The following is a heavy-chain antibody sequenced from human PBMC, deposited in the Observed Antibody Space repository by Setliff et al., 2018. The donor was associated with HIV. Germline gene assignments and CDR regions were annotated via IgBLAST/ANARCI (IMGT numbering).Heavy chain of an antibody. V-gene: IGHV4-4*08. CDR2: IHTSGST. CDR3: ARVANSRGYSYGTLAGFDY. D-gene: IGHD5-18*01. Sequence: SETLSLTCAVSGDSMSGYYWSWIRQSPGKKLEWIGYIHTSGSTNYNPSLKSRVTISLDTSNDRFSLRLSSATAADTAVYYCARVANSRGYSYGTLAGFDYWGRGSLVTVSS. J-gene: IGHJ4*01. CDR1: GDSMSGYY.